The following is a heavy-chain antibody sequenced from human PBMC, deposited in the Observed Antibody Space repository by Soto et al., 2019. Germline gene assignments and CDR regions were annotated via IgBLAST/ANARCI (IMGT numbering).Heavy chain of an antibody. CDR3: ARAGPFSPYYYYMDV. V-gene: IGHV3-74*01. Sequence: GGSLRLSCAASGFTFSSYWMHWVRQAPGKGLVWVSRINSDGSSTTYADSVKGRFTISRDSSKNTLYLQMNSLGAEDTAVYYCARAGPFSPYYYYMDVWGKGTTVTVSS. J-gene: IGHJ6*03. CDR1: GFTFSSYW. CDR2: INSDGSST.